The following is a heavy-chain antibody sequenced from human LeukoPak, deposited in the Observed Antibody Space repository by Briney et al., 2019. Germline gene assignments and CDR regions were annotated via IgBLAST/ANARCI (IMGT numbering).Heavy chain of an antibody. CDR3: ARFELGAYFDF. D-gene: IGHD6-6*01. Sequence: PSGTLSLICTVSGGSISGNNWWSWVRQGPGKGLEWIGEIHQSGITNSNPSLKSRVTISLDKSNNQFSLKLSSVTAADTAIYYCARFELGAYFDFWGQGTLVTVSS. CDR2: IHQSGIT. CDR1: GGSISGNNW. V-gene: IGHV4-4*02. J-gene: IGHJ4*02.